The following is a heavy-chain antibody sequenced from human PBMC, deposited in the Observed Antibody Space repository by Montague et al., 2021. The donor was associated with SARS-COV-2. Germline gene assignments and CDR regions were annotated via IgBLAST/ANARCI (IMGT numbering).Heavy chain of an antibody. CDR2: ISSASTYI. D-gene: IGHD2-15*01. Sequence: PLRLSCAASGFTFSSFSMNWVRQAPGKRLEWVASISSASTYILYAESVRGRFTVSRDNAQNLLFLQMNSLRAEDTALYYCARFETSKFYSSGVDVWGQGTTVTVSS. J-gene: IGHJ6*02. CDR1: GFTFSSFS. V-gene: IGHV3-21*01. CDR3: ARFETSKFYSSGVDV.